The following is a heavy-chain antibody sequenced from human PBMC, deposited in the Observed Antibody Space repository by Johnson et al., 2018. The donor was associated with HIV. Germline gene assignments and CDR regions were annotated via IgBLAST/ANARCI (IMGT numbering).Heavy chain of an antibody. D-gene: IGHD4-23*01. CDR2: ISYDGSNK. Sequence: QVQLVESGGGVVQPGRSLRLSCAASGFTFSSYAMHWVRQAPGKGLEWVAVISYDGSNKYYADSVKGRFTISRDNSKTTLYLQMNSLRAEDTAVYYCARSSVDYGGNPQRAFDIWGQGTMVTVSS. CDR1: GFTFSSYA. CDR3: ARSSVDYGGNPQRAFDI. V-gene: IGHV3-30-3*01. J-gene: IGHJ3*02.